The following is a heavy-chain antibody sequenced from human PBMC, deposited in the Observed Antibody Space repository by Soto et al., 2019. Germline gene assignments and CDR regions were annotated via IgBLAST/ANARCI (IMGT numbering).Heavy chain of an antibody. CDR3: ARDPRPHCSNWDSDVGFDT. V-gene: IGHV1-69*06. D-gene: IGHD2-2*01. Sequence: QVLLVQSGAEVKKPGSSVKVSCKASGGSFTSYAFSWVRQAPGQGLEWVGGIIPIFGTPNYAQKLQGRVTITADRSTSTVYLDLTGLTSEDTAVYFCARDPRPHCSNWDSDVGFDTWGQGTQVIVSS. CDR1: GGSFTSYA. CDR2: IIPIFGTP. J-gene: IGHJ5*02.